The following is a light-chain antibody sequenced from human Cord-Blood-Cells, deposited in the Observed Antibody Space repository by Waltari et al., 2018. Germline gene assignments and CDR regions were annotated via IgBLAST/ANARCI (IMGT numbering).Light chain of an antibody. CDR1: SSYVGGYNY. J-gene: IGLJ1*01. CDR3: SSYTSSCYV. Sequence: QSALTHPASVSRSPGQATTTSGTGTSSYVGGYNYVTWYQQHPSKAPTLMLYDVSHRPSGVSNRCSGSKSGNTASMTISGLQAEDESDYYCSSYTSSCYVFGTGTKVTVL. CDR2: DVS. V-gene: IGLV2-14*01.